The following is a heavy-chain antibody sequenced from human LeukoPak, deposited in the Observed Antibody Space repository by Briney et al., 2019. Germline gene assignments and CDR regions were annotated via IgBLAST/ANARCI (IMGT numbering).Heavy chain of an antibody. D-gene: IGHD1-26*01. J-gene: IGHJ4*02. CDR3: ARDRVVGSGSYYDCLWY. Sequence: ASVKVSCKASGYTFTSYYMHWVRQAPGQGLEWMGIINPSGGSTSYAQKFQGRVTMTRDTSTSTVYMELSSLRSEDTAVYYCARDRVVGSGSYYDCLWYWGQGTLVTVSS. CDR1: GYTFTSYY. V-gene: IGHV1-46*01. CDR2: INPSGGST.